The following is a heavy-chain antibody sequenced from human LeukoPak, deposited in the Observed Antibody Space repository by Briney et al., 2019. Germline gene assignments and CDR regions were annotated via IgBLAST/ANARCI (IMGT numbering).Heavy chain of an antibody. CDR3: ARELGYCSRGSCYFNAFDI. D-gene: IGHD2-15*01. J-gene: IGHJ3*02. Sequence: SETLSLTCTVSGGSISSYYWSWIRQPAGKGLEWIGRIYTSGSTNYNPSLKSRVTMSVDTSKNQFSLKLSSVTAADTAVYYCARELGYCSRGSCYFNAFDIWGQGTMVTVSS. CDR2: IYTSGST. CDR1: GGSISSYY. V-gene: IGHV4-4*07.